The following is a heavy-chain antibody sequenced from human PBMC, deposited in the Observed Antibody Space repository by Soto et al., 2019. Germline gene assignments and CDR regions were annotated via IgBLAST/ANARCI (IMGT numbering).Heavy chain of an antibody. Sequence: GASVKVSCKASGGTFSSYAISWVRQAPGQGLEWMGGIIPIFGTANYAQKFQGRVTITADKSTSTAYMELSSLRSEDTAVYYCARYCSSTSCYSLNYYYGMDVWGQGTTVTVSS. J-gene: IGHJ6*02. V-gene: IGHV1-69*06. CDR3: ARYCSSTSCYSLNYYYGMDV. CDR2: IIPIFGTA. D-gene: IGHD2-2*02. CDR1: GGTFSSYA.